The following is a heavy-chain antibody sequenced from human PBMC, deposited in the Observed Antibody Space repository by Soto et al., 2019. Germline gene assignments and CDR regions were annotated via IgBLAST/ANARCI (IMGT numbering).Heavy chain of an antibody. CDR2: ISGTGGST. V-gene: IGHV3-23*01. Sequence: EVQVLDSGGGLVQPGGSLRLSCAASGVTFNNYAMNWVRQAPGKGLEWVATISGTGGSTYYADNVKGRFTISGDNSKNTLYLQMNSLSVEDTAVYYCAKDRLGGNFDYWGQGTQVTVSS. J-gene: IGHJ4*02. CDR3: AKDRLGGNFDY. CDR1: GVTFNNYA.